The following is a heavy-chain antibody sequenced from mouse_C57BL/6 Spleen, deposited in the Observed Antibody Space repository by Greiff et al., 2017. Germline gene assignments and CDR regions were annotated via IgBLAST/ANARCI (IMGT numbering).Heavy chain of an antibody. Sequence: QVQLKQPGAELVMPGASVKLSCKASGYTFTSYWMHWVKQRPGQGLEWIGEIDPSDSYTNYNQKFKGKSTLTVDKSSSTAYMQLSSLTSEDSAVYYCASQGAYWGQGTLVTVSA. D-gene: IGHD6-1*01. J-gene: IGHJ3*01. CDR1: GYTFTSYW. V-gene: IGHV1-69*01. CDR3: ASQGAY. CDR2: IDPSDSYT.